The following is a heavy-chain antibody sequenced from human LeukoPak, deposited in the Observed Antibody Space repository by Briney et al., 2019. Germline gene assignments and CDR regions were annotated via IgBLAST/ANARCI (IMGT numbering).Heavy chain of an antibody. D-gene: IGHD4-17*01. J-gene: IGHJ5*02. V-gene: IGHV4-4*07. CDR2: IYTSGST. CDR1: GGSISSYY. Sequence: PWETLSLTRTASGGSISSYYWRWIRQPAGKGLEWIGRIYTSGSTNYNPSLKSRVTMSVDTSNNQFSLMLSSVTAPDMAVYYCAGDNVDYGDYGGFDPWGQGTLVTVSS. CDR3: AGDNVDYGDYGGFDP.